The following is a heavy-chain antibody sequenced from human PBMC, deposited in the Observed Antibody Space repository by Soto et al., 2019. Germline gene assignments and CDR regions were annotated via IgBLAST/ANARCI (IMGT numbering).Heavy chain of an antibody. J-gene: IGHJ4*02. CDR2: ISGSGGST. CDR3: AKRGGGISSGWSYFDY. V-gene: IGHV3-23*01. Sequence: GSLRLSCAASGFTFSSYAMSWVRQAPGKGLEWVSAISGSGGSTYYADSVKGRFTISRDNSKNTLYLQMNSLRAEDTAVYYCAKRGGGISSGWSYFDYWGQGTLVTASS. D-gene: IGHD6-19*01. CDR1: GFTFSSYA.